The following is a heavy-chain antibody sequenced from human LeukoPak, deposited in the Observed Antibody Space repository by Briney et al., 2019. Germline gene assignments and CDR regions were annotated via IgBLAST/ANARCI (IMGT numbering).Heavy chain of an antibody. Sequence: ASVKVSCKASGYTFTGYYLYWIRQAPGQGLEWMGGIIPIFGTANYAQKFQGRVTITTDESTSTAYMELSSLRSEDTAVYYCARDNYAGANWFDPWGQGTLVTVSS. D-gene: IGHD1-7*01. CDR3: ARDNYAGANWFDP. CDR1: GYTFTGYY. V-gene: IGHV1-69*05. J-gene: IGHJ5*02. CDR2: IIPIFGTA.